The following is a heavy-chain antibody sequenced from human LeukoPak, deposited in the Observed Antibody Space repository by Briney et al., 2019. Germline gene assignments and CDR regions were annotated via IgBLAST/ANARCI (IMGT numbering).Heavy chain of an antibody. V-gene: IGHV1-69*13. CDR2: IIPIFGTA. CDR1: GGTFSSYA. CDR3: ARDPPYGSGGAVDY. Sequence: SVKVSCKASGGTFSSYAISWVRQAPGQGLEWMGGIIPIFGTANYAQKFQGRVTITADESTSTAYMELSSPRSEDTAVYYCARDPPYGSGGAVDYWGQGTLVTVSS. J-gene: IGHJ4*02. D-gene: IGHD3-10*01.